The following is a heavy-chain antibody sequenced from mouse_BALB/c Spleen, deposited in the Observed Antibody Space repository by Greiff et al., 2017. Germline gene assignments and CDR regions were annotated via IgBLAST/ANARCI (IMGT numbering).Heavy chain of an antibody. J-gene: IGHJ2*01. V-gene: IGHV1-4*01. Sequence: VHLVESGAELARPGASVKMSCKASGYTFTSYTMHWVKQRPGQGLEWIGYINPSSGYTNYNQKFKDKATLTADKSSSTAYMQLSSLTSEDSAVYYCARGRIYYGNLDYWGQGTTLTVSS. CDR3: ARGRIYYGNLDY. D-gene: IGHD2-1*01. CDR2: INPSSGYT. CDR1: GYTFTSYT.